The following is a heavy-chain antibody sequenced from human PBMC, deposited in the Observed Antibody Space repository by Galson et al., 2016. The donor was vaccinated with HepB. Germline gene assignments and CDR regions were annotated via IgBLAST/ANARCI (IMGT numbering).Heavy chain of an antibody. Sequence: SLRLSCAASGFTFSNFDMNWVRQTPGKGLEWVAVISFDGNKEYYADSVRGRFTISRDNSMNTVYLQMNSLRAEDTAVYYCAKDMDIAAAGYYFDYWGQGTLVTVSS. CDR1: GFTFSNFD. D-gene: IGHD6-13*01. J-gene: IGHJ4*02. V-gene: IGHV3-30*18. CDR3: AKDMDIAAAGYYFDY. CDR2: ISFDGNKE.